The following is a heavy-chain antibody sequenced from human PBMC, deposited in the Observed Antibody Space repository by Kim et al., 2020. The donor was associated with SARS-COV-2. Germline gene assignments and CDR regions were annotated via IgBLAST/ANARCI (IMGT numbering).Heavy chain of an antibody. CDR2: IYYSGST. CDR1: GGSISSSSYY. D-gene: IGHD4-17*01. V-gene: IGHV4-39*01. J-gene: IGHJ4*02. Sequence: SETLSLTCTVSGGSISSSSYYWGWIRQPPGKGLEWIGSIYYSGSTYYNPSLKSRVTISVDTSKNQFSLKLSSVTAADTAVYYCARHGSRPFDYGGNSWYFDYWGQGTLVTVSS. CDR3: ARHGSRPFDYGGNSWYFDY.